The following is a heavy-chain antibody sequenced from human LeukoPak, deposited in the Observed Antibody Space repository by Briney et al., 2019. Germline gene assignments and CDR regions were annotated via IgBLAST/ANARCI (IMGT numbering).Heavy chain of an antibody. CDR3: AIANWVSVH. D-gene: IGHD7-27*01. Sequence: GGSLRLSYSASGFTFGSCAINWVRQAPGKGLEWVSVISGSGGNTYYADSVKGRFTISRDNSKNTLDLQMNSLRAEDTAVYYCAIANWVSVHWGQGTLVTVSS. CDR1: GFTFGSCA. V-gene: IGHV3-23*01. CDR2: ISGSGGNT. J-gene: IGHJ4*02.